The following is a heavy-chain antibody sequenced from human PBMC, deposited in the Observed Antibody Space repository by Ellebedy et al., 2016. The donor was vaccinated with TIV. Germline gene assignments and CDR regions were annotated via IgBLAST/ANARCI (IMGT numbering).Heavy chain of an antibody. J-gene: IGHJ4*02. CDR3: ARDLFGGVTADY. V-gene: IGHV1-46*01. D-gene: IGHD3-16*01. CDR1: RGTFSRYA. CDR2: INPSGGRT. Sequence: ASVKVSXKASRGTFSRYAISWVRQAPGQGLEWMGIINPSGGRTSYAQKFQGRVTMTRDTSTSTVYMELSSLRSEDTAVYYCARDLFGGVTADYWGQGTLVTVPS.